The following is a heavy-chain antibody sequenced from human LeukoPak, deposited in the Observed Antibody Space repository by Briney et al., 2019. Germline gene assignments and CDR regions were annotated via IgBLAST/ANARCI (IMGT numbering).Heavy chain of an antibody. CDR3: ARQAYSSNLGWFDP. CDR2: IYNSGTT. D-gene: IGHD6-13*01. J-gene: IGHJ5*02. V-gene: IGHV4-39*01. CDR1: GGSISSSTYY. Sequence: SDTLSLTCSVSGGSISSSTYYWGWIRQPPGKGLEWIGNIYNSGTTCYNPSLKSRVTISVDTSKNQSSLKLSSVTAADTAVYYCARQAYSSNLGWFDPWGQGTLVTVSS.